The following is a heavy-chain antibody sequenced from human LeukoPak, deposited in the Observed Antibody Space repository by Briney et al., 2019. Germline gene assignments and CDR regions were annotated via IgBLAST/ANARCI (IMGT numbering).Heavy chain of an antibody. D-gene: IGHD2-8*01. CDR2: IYHSGST. V-gene: IGHV4-4*02. CDR1: GGSISSSNW. J-gene: IGHJ6*03. CDR3: ARDIVLSPFYYYYYMDV. Sequence: SETLSLTCAVSGGSISSSNWWSWVRQPPGKGLEWIGEIYHSGSTNYNPSLKSRVTISVDKSKNQFSLKLSSVTAADTAVYYCARDIVLSPFYYYYYMDVWGKGTTVTVSS.